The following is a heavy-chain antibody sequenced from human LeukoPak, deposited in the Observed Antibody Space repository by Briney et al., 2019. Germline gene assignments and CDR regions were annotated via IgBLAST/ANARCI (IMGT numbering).Heavy chain of an antibody. CDR2: IYYSGST. V-gene: IGHV4-59*01. Sequence: PSETLSLTCAVYGGSFSGYYWSWIRQPPGKGLEWIGYIYYSGSTNYNPSLKSRVTISVDTSKNQFSLKLSSVTAADTAVYYCARDQGYYDFWSGPSNNYGMDVWGPGTTVTVSS. J-gene: IGHJ6*02. D-gene: IGHD3-3*01. CDR1: GGSFSGYY. CDR3: ARDQGYYDFWSGPSNNYGMDV.